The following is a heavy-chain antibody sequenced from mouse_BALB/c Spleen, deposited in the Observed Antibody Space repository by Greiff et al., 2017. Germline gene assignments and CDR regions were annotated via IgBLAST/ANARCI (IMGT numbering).Heavy chain of an antibody. CDR1: GYSFTSYW. Sequence: EVQLQQSGTVLARPGASVKMSCKASGYSFTSYWMHWVKQRPGQGLEWIGAIYPGNSDTSYNQKFKGKAKLTAVTSASTAYMELSSLTNEDSAVYYCTTQLGRRYFDYWGQGTTLTVSS. J-gene: IGHJ2*01. V-gene: IGHV1-5*01. CDR3: TTQLGRRYFDY. CDR2: IYPGNSDT. D-gene: IGHD4-1*02.